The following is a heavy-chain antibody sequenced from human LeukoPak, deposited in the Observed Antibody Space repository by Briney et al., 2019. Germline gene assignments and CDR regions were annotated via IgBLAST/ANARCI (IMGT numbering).Heavy chain of an antibody. CDR3: ARGPNAFDI. V-gene: IGHV3-30-3*01. CDR2: ISYDGSNK. CDR1: GFTFSSYA. J-gene: IGHJ3*02. Sequence: GGSLRLSCAASGFTFSSYAMHWVRQAPGKGLEWVAVISYDGSNKYYADSVKGRFTISRDNSKNTLYLQMNSLRAEDTAVYYCARGPNAFDIWGQGTTVTVSS.